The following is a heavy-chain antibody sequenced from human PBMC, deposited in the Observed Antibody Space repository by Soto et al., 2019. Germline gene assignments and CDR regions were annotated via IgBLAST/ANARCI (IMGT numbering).Heavy chain of an antibody. CDR1: GASVTSTGYY. J-gene: IGHJ4*02. D-gene: IGHD6-19*01. CDR3: ARVSAVSAEYYFDY. V-gene: IGHV4-30-4*01. Sequence: QVQLRESGPGLMRPSQTLSLTCTVSGASVTSTGYYWTWIRQSPGKGLEWLGYILHNGNADYSPSLETRLSISLDSSKNQFSLKVNSVSAADTAIYFCARVSAVSAEYYFDYCGQGALVTVSS. CDR2: ILHNGNA.